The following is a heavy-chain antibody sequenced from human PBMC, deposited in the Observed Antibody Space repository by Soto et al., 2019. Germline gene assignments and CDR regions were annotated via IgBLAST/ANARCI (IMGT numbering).Heavy chain of an antibody. CDR3: ARTVCITGTNPDAFDI. CDR1: GGTFSSYA. CDR2: IIPIFCTA. J-gene: IGHJ3*02. V-gene: IGHV1-69*01. Sequence: QVPLVQSGAEVKKPGSSVKVSCQDSGGTFSSYAISWVRQAHGPGLEWMGGIIPIFCTANYAQKFQGRVTITADESTSTAYMELSSLRSEDTAVYYCARTVCITGTNPDAFDIGGHGTMVTFSS. D-gene: IGHD1-7*01.